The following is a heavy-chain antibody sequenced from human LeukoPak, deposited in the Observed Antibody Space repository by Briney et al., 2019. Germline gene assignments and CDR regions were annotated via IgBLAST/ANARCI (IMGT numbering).Heavy chain of an antibody. D-gene: IGHD5-18*01. J-gene: IGHJ4*02. CDR2: IYYSGST. V-gene: IGHV4-39*01. Sequence: PSETLSLTCIVSGGSISSNIYYWGWIRQPPGKGLEWIGSIYYSGSTHYSPSLKSRVTIPVDTSQNQFSLQLSSVTAADTAVYYCARLFGHSYGLVDYWGQGTLVTVSS. CDR3: ARLFGHSYGLVDY. CDR1: GGSISSNIYY.